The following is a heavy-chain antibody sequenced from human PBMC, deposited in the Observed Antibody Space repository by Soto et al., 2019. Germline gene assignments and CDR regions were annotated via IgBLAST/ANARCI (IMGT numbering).Heavy chain of an antibody. Sequence: QEQLLQSGAEVRKPGSSVKVSCKASGGTFNNYAVSWVRQAPGQGIEWMGGIIPMFETVNYAQRFQGRLTIAADESTSTDYKELTSLKSADTVIYFCARGLRTGNYGMDDWVPGTTVTVSS. V-gene: IGHV1-69*01. CDR2: IIPMFETV. D-gene: IGHD2-15*01. CDR3: ARGLRTGNYGMDD. J-gene: IGHJ6*01. CDR1: GGTFNNYA.